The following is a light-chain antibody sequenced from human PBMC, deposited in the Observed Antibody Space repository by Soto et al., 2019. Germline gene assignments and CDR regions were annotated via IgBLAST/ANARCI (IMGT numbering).Light chain of an antibody. CDR1: SSNIGAGYP. CDR3: QSYDSSLSGYV. CDR2: GNT. V-gene: IGLV1-40*02. J-gene: IGLJ1*01. Sequence: VTHPPSVSRAPWQRITISCTGSSSNIGAGYPVHWYQQLPGTAPKLLIFGNTIRPSGVSDRFSGSRSGLAITGLQAEDEADYYCQSYDSSLSGYVFGTGTKVTVL.